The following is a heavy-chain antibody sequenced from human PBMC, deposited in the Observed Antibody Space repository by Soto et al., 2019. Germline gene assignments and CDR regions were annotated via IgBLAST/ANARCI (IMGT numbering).Heavy chain of an antibody. J-gene: IGHJ6*02. CDR2: ISYDGSNK. Sequence: QVQLVESGGGVVQPGRSLRLSCAASGFTFSSYGMHWVRQAPGKGLEWVAVISYDGSNKYYADSVKGRFTISRDNSKNTLYLQMNSLRAEDTDVYYGAKVLLGPGRAYGMDVWGQGSTVTVSS. V-gene: IGHV3-30*18. D-gene: IGHD7-27*01. CDR1: GFTFSSYG. CDR3: AKVLLGPGRAYGMDV.